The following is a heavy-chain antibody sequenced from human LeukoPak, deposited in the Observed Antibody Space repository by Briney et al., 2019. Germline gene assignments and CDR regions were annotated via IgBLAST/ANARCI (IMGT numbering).Heavy chain of an antibody. V-gene: IGHV4-4*07. CDR2: IYTSGST. D-gene: IGHD2-21*02. CDR3: ARDRTAYCGGDCYSNWFDP. CDR1: GGSISSYY. Sequence: SETLSLTCTVSGGSISSYYWSWIRPPAGQGLEWIGRIYTSGSTNYNPSLKSRVTMSVDTSKNQFSLKLSSVTAADTAVYYCARDRTAYCGGDCYSNWFDPWGQGTLVTVSS. J-gene: IGHJ5*02.